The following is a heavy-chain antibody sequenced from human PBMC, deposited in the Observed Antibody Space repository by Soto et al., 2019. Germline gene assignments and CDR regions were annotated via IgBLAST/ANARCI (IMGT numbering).Heavy chain of an antibody. D-gene: IGHD3-10*01. CDR1: GYSFTSYW. J-gene: IGHJ6*02. CDR2: IDPSDPYT. CDR3: ARLRITMVRGLTEYYGMDV. V-gene: IGHV5-10-1*01. Sequence: PGESLKISCKGSGYSFTSYWISWVRQMPGKGLEWMGRIDPSDPYTNYSPSFQGHVTISADKSISTAYLQWSSLKASDTAMYYCARLRITMVRGLTEYYGMDVWGQGTTVTVSS.